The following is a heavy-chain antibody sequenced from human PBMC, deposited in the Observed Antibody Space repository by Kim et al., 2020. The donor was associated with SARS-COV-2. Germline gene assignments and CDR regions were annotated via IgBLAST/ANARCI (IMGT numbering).Heavy chain of an antibody. CDR1: GGSFSGYY. Sequence: SETLSLTCAVYGGSFSGYYWSWIRQPPGKGLEWIGEINHSGSTNYNPSLKSRVTISVDTSKNQFSLKLSSVTAADTAVYYCARGPQWLAGAFDIWGQGTMVTVSS. V-gene: IGHV4-34*01. J-gene: IGHJ3*02. CDR2: INHSGST. CDR3: ARGPQWLAGAFDI. D-gene: IGHD6-19*01.